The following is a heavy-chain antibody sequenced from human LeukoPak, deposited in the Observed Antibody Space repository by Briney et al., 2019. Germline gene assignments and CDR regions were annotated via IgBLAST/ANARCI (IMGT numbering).Heavy chain of an antibody. Sequence: GGSLRLSCAASGLTFSSHAMSWVRQAPGKGLEWVSSISGSRGSTYYADSVKGRFTISRDNSKNTVYLQMNSLRAEDTAVYYCAKYFYDYSYYGMDVWGQGTTVTVSS. CDR3: AKYFYDYSYYGMDV. J-gene: IGHJ6*02. CDR1: GLTFSSHA. CDR2: ISGSRGST. V-gene: IGHV3-23*01. D-gene: IGHD2/OR15-2a*01.